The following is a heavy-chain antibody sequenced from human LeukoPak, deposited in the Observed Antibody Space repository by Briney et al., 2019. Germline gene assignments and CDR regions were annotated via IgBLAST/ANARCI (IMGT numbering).Heavy chain of an antibody. CDR2: IYPGDSDT. J-gene: IGHJ4*02. V-gene: IGHV5-51*01. CDR1: GYSFTSYW. Sequence: GESLKISCKGSGYSFTSYWNGWVRQMPGKGLEWMGIIYPGDSDTRYSASFQGQVTISADKSISTAYLQWSSLKASDTAMYYCARQGGDYVVYFDYWGQGTLVTVSS. CDR3: ARQGGDYVVYFDY. D-gene: IGHD4-17*01.